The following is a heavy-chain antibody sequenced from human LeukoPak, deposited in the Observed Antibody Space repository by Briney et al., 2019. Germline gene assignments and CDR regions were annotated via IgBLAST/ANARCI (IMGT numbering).Heavy chain of an antibody. CDR3: AKRSSIAFFDY. CDR1: GFTFNNYA. D-gene: IGHD6-6*01. V-gene: IGHV3-23*01. J-gene: IGHJ4*02. CDR2: ISGSGGST. Sequence: PGGSLRLSCAVSGFTFNNYAMSWVRQAPGKGLEWVSGISGSGGSTYYADSVKGRSTISRDNSKNTLYLQMNSLRAEDTAVYYCAKRSSIAFFDYWGQGTLVTVSS.